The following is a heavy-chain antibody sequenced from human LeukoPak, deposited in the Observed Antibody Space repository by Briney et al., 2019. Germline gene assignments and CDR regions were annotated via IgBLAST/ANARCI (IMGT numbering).Heavy chain of an antibody. D-gene: IGHD6-25*01. CDR1: GFTFSSHA. V-gene: IGHV3-30*02. J-gene: IGHJ5*02. CDR3: AKTHAATSLNWFDP. Sequence: PGGSLRLSCAASGFTFSSHALHGVRPAPGKGLEWVAFIRYDGSNKYYADSVKGRFTISRDNSKNTLYLQMSSLRAEDTAVYYCAKTHAATSLNWFDPWGQGTLVTVSS. CDR2: IRYDGSNK.